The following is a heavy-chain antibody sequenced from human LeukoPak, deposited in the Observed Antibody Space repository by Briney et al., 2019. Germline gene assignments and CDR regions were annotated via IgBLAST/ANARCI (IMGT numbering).Heavy chain of an antibody. V-gene: IGHV3-74*01. D-gene: IGHD2-21*01. J-gene: IGHJ4*02. Sequence: GGSLRLSCAASGFTFSSYWMHWVRQAPGKGLVWVSRINADGSRTSYADSVKGRFTISRDDAKNTLYLQMNSLRAEDTATYYCAKDRGDAAFDYWGQGTLVTVSS. CDR1: GFTFSSYW. CDR3: AKDRGDAAFDY. CDR2: INADGSRT.